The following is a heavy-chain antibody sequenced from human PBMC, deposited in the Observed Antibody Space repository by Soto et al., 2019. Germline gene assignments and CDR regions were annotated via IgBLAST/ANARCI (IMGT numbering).Heavy chain of an antibody. V-gene: IGHV4-4*07. J-gene: IGHJ6*02. CDR2: VYTSGGT. D-gene: IGHD6-6*01. CDR1: GGSISSHC. Sequence: PSETLSRTCTVSGGSISSHCWSWVRQPAGKGPEWIGRVYTSGGTNYNPSLRGRVTMSVDTSKNQFSLRLSSVTDADTAVYYCAGDSSSSSGMDVWGRGTTVTVSS. CDR3: AGDSSSSSGMDV.